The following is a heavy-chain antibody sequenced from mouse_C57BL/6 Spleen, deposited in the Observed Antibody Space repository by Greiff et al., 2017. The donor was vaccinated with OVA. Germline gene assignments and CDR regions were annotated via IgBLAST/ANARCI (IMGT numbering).Heavy chain of an antibody. CDR1: GYTFTSYW. V-gene: IGHV1-69*01. J-gene: IGHJ4*01. D-gene: IGHD1-1*01. Sequence: QVQLKESGAELVMPGASVKLSCKASGYTFTSYWMHWVKQRPGQGLEWIGEIDPSDSYTNYNQKFKGKSTLTVDKSSSTAYMQLSSLTSEDSAVYYCARRDCGSSGAMDYWGKGTSATVSS. CDR3: ARRDCGSSGAMDY. CDR2: IDPSDSYT.